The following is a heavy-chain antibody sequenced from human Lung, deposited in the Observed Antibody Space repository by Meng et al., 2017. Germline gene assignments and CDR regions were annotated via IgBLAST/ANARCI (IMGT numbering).Heavy chain of an antibody. Sequence: QVQLQESGPGLVKPSGPLSLTCAVSGGSISSSNWCSWVRQPPGKGLEWIGEIYHSGGTKYNPSLKSRVTISVDKSKNQFSLKLSSVTAADTAVYYCARGLGEAVVPRTMFDYWGQGTLVTVSS. CDR1: GGSISSSNW. D-gene: IGHD2-2*01. CDR3: ARGLGEAVVPRTMFDY. V-gene: IGHV4-4*02. J-gene: IGHJ4*02. CDR2: IYHSGGT.